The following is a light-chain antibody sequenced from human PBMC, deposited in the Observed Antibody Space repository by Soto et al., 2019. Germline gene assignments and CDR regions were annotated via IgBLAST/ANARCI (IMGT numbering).Light chain of an antibody. Sequence: QSALTQPASVSGSPGQSITISCTGTSSDVGGYNYVSWYQQHPGKAPNLMIYQVRNRPSGVSDRFSGSKSGNTASLTISGLQADDESDYYCSSDTSSSTLLYLFGTGTKLTVL. CDR3: SSDTSSSTLLYL. CDR1: SSDVGGYNY. V-gene: IGLV2-14*01. CDR2: QVR. J-gene: IGLJ1*01.